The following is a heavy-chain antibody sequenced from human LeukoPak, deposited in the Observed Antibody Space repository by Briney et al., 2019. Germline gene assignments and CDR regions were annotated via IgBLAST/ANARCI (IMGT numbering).Heavy chain of an antibody. CDR3: AGRSGINWFDP. Sequence: PSQTLSLTCTVSGGSISSGSHYWSWIRQPAGKGPEWIGRIYTSGSTNYNPSLKSRVTISVDTSKNQFSLKLSSVTAADTAVYYCAGRSGINWFDPWGQGTLVTVSS. D-gene: IGHD3-3*01. CDR1: GGSISSGSHY. J-gene: IGHJ5*02. CDR2: IYTSGST. V-gene: IGHV4-61*02.